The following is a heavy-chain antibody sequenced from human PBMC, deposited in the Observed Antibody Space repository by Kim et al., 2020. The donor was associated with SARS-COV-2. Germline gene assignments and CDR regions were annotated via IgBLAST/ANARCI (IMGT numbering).Heavy chain of an antibody. J-gene: IGHJ6*02. V-gene: IGHV3-33*01. Sequence: GGSLRLSCAASGFTFSSYGMHWVRQAPGKGLEWVAVIWYDGSNKYYADSVKGRFTISRDNSKNTLYLQMNSLRAEDTAVYYCARDSDYSNEGRASYYYYGMDVWGQGTTVTVSS. D-gene: IGHD4-4*01. CDR3: ARDSDYSNEGRASYYYYGMDV. CDR2: IWYDGSNK. CDR1: GFTFSSYG.